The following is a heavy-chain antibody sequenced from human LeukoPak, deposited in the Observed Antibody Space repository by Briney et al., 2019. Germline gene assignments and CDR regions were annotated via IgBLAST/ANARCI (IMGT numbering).Heavy chain of an antibody. CDR2: ISYDGSNK. CDR3: ANSDSRGYYDSSGYHSHYYYYYMDV. CDR1: GFTFSSYA. V-gene: IGHV3-30*04. J-gene: IGHJ6*03. D-gene: IGHD3-22*01. Sequence: GGSLRLSCAASGFTFSSYAMHWVRQAPGKGLEWVAVISYDGSNKYYADSVKGRFTISRDNSKNTLYLQMNSLRAEDTAVYYCANSDSRGYYDSSGYHSHYYYYYMDVWGKGTTVTISS.